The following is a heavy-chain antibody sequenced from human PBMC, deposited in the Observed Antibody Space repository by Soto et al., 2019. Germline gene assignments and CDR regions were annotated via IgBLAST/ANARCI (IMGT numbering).Heavy chain of an antibody. CDR3: ARRYRSSIVDLGMDV. CDR2: MNPNSGNT. D-gene: IGHD2-15*01. CDR1: GYTFTNYD. J-gene: IGHJ6*02. Sequence: ASVKVSCKASGYTFTNYDFNWVRQATGQGLEWMGWMNPNSGNTGYAQKFQGRVTMTRNTSISTAYMELSSLRSEDTAVYYCARRYRSSIVDLGMDVWGQGTTVTV. V-gene: IGHV1-8*01.